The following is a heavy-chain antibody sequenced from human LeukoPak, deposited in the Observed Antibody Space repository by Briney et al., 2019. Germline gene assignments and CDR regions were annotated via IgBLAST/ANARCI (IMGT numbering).Heavy chain of an antibody. J-gene: IGHJ3*02. CDR2: INGEGSSA. Sequence: GGSLRLSCAASRLTFSSYWMHWVRQAPGKGLLWVSRINGEGSSAYYADSVKGRFTISRDNANNTLYLQMNSLRDEDTAVYYCTRADTGRLHGLDIWGQGTRVTVSS. V-gene: IGHV3-74*01. D-gene: IGHD5-18*01. CDR1: RLTFSSYW. CDR3: TRADTGRLHGLDI.